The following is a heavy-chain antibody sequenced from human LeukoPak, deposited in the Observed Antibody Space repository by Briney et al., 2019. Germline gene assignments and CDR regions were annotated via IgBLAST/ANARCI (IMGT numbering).Heavy chain of an antibody. J-gene: IGHJ4*02. D-gene: IGHD6-19*01. CDR1: GFTFSSYS. V-gene: IGHV3-21*01. CDR2: ISSSSSYI. CDR3: ARSSGSLNFDY. Sequence: GGSLRLSCAASGFTFSSYSMNWVRQAPGKGLEWVSSISSSSSYIYYADSVKGRFTISRDNAKNSPYLQMNSLRAEDTAVYYCARSSGSLNFDYWGQGTLVTVSS.